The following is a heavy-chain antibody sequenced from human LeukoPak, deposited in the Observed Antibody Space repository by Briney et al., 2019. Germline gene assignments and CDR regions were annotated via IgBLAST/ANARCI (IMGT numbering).Heavy chain of an antibody. V-gene: IGHV1-69*13. D-gene: IGHD1-26*01. J-gene: IGHJ6*02. Sequence: SVKVSCKASGGTFSSYAISWVRQAPGQGLEWMGGIIPIFGTANYAQKFQGRVTITADESTSTAYMELSSLRSEDTAVYYCARDIVWPYYGMDVWGQGTTVTVSS. CDR3: ARDIVWPYYGMDV. CDR1: GGTFSSYA. CDR2: IIPIFGTA.